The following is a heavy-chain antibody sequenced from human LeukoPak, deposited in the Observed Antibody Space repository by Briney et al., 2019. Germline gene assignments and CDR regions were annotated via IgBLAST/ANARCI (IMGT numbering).Heavy chain of an antibody. CDR2: INPNSGGT. Sequence: ASVKVSCKASGYTFTGYYMHWVRQAPGQGLEWKGWINPNSGGTNYAQKLQGRVTMTTDTSTSTAYMELRSLRSDDTAVYYCARDRGYCSSTSCFLPYLWFDPWGQGTLVTVSS. V-gene: IGHV1-2*02. CDR3: ARDRGYCSSTSCFLPYLWFDP. D-gene: IGHD2-2*01. J-gene: IGHJ5*02. CDR1: GYTFTGYY.